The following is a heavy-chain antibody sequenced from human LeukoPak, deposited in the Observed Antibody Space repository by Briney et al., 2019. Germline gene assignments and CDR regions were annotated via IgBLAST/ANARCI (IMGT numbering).Heavy chain of an antibody. V-gene: IGHV1-69*13. Sequence: SVKASCKASGYTFTSYGISWVRQAPGQGLEWMGRIIPIFGTANYAQKFQGRVTITADESTTTAYMELSSLRCEDTAVYYCARGDIYASGVDQWGQGTLVTVSS. CDR2: IIPIFGTA. J-gene: IGHJ4*02. D-gene: IGHD3-10*01. CDR3: ARGDIYASGVDQ. CDR1: GYTFTSYG.